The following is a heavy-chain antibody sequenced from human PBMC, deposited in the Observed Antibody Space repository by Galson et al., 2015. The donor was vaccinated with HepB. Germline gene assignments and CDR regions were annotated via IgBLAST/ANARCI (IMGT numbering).Heavy chain of an antibody. J-gene: IGHJ6*02. D-gene: IGHD4-23*01. CDR2: TSYDGSNK. CDR1: GFTFSSYG. V-gene: IGHV3-30*18. Sequence: SLRLSCAASGFTFSSYGMHWVRQAPGKGLEWVAVTSYDGSNKYYADSVKGRFTISRDNSKNTLYLQMNSLRAEDTAVYYCAKVVYRGYYSYYYGMGVWGQGTTVTVSS. CDR3: AKVVYRGYYSYYYGMGV.